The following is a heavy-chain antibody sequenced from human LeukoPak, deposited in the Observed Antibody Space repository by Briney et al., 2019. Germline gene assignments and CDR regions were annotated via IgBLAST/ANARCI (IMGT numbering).Heavy chain of an antibody. J-gene: IGHJ4*02. Sequence: GGSLRLSCAASEFTFSSYGMNWVRQAPGKGLEWVSGITGSGGRTYYADSVKGRFTISRDNSKNTLYLQVNSLRADDTAVYYCARDIRMASFDYWGQGTLVTVSS. D-gene: IGHD5-24*01. V-gene: IGHV3-23*01. CDR1: EFTFSSYG. CDR3: ARDIRMASFDY. CDR2: ITGSGGRT.